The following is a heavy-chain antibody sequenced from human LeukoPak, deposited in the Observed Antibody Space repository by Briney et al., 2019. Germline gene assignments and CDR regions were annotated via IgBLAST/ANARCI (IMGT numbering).Heavy chain of an antibody. Sequence: GGSLRLSCAASGFTFDDYAMHWVRQAPGKGLEWVSLISGDGGSTYYADSVKGRFTISRDNSKNSLYLQMNSLRTEDTALYYCAKGGVLEFDYGDFETFFDYWGQGTLVTVSS. D-gene: IGHD4-17*01. CDR3: AKGGVLEFDYGDFETFFDY. V-gene: IGHV3-43*02. CDR2: ISGDGGST. CDR1: GFTFDDYA. J-gene: IGHJ4*02.